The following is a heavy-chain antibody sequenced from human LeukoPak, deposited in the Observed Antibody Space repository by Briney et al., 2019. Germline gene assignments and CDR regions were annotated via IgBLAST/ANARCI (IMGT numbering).Heavy chain of an antibody. J-gene: IGHJ3*01. Sequence: GGSLRLSCAASGFTLSGYAMTRVRQAPGKGLEWVSSITGSGDYTYYIDSVKGRFIISRDNSKNILYLQMNSLRGEDTALYYCAKDGLYYDA. CDR3: AKDGLYYDA. V-gene: IGHV3-23*01. CDR1: GFTLSGYA. CDR2: ITGSGDYT. D-gene: IGHD3-10*01.